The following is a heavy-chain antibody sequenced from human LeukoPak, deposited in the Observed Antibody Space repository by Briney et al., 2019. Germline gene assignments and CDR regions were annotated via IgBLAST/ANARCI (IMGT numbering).Heavy chain of an antibody. CDR1: GGSISSYY. CDR3: ASRGYYDNSAYFRN. D-gene: IGHD3-22*01. Sequence: SETLSLTCTVSGGSISSYYWSWIRQPPGKGLEWIGYIYYSGSTNYNPSLKSRVTISLDTSKHQFSLNLTSVTAADTAVYFCASRGYYDNSAYFRNWGQGTLVTVSS. V-gene: IGHV4-59*01. J-gene: IGHJ4*02. CDR2: IYYSGST.